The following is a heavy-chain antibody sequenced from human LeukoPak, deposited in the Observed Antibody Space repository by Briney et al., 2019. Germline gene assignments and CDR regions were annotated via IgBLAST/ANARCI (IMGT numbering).Heavy chain of an antibody. CDR2: ISGSGGST. CDR1: GFTFSSYA. V-gene: IGHV3-23*01. J-gene: IGHJ4*02. CDR3: AKGGYCSSTSCSPYPFDY. D-gene: IGHD2-2*01. Sequence: GGSLRLSCAASGFTFSSYAMSWVRQAPGKGLEWVSAISGSGGSTYYADSVKGRFTISRDNSKNTLYLQMNSLRAEDTAVYYCAKGGYCSSTSCSPYPFDYWGQGTLVTVSS.